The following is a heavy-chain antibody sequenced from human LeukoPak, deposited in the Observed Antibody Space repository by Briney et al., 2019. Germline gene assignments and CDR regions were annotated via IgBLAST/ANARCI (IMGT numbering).Heavy chain of an antibody. D-gene: IGHD6-13*01. V-gene: IGHV3-30*04. CDR3: ARAAASSTWYLVSWFDP. CDR2: ISYDGSNK. J-gene: IGHJ5*02. Sequence: GGSLRLSCAASGFTFSSFAMHWVRQAPGKGLEWVAVISYDGSNKYYTDSVKGRFTISRDNSKNTLYLQMNSLRPEDTAAYYCARAAASSTWYLVSWFDPWGQGTLVTVSS. CDR1: GFTFSSFA.